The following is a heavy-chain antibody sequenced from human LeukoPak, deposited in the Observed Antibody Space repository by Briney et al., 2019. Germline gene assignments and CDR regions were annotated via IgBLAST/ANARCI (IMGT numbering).Heavy chain of an antibody. J-gene: IGHJ3*02. CDR3: ARNYDSSGPEGAFDI. CDR2: IYHSGST. CDR1: GGSISNGDYF. V-gene: IGHV4-30-4*01. Sequence: SQTLSLTCTVSGGSISNGDYFWSWIRQPPGKGLEWIGYIYHSGSTYYNPSLKSRVTISVDRSKNQFSLKLSSVTAADTAVYYCARNYDSSGPEGAFDIWGQGTMVTVSS. D-gene: IGHD3-22*01.